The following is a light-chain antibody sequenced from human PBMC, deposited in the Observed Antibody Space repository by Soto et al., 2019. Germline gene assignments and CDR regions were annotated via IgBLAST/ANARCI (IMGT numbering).Light chain of an antibody. CDR2: GNS. V-gene: IGLV1-40*01. Sequence: QSVLTQPPSVSGAPGQSVTISCTGSSSNIGAGYDVHWYQQLPGTAPKLLIYGNSNRPSGVPDRFSGSKSGTSASLAITGLHAEDEADYYCQSYDSSLSAYVVFGGGTKVTVL. CDR3: QSYDSSLSAYVV. J-gene: IGLJ2*01. CDR1: SSNIGAGYD.